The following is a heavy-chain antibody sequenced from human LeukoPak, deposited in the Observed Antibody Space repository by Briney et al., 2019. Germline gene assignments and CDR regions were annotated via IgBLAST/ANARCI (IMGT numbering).Heavy chain of an antibody. CDR1: GYTFTGYY. CDR3: ARGIDSASPPLGTFEI. V-gene: IGHV1-2*02. Sequence: ASVKVSCKASGYTFTGYYMHWVRQAPGQGLEWMGWINPNSGGTNYAQKFQGRVTMTRDTSISTAYMELGSLRSDDTAVYYCARGIDSASPPLGTFEIWGQGTMVTVSS. J-gene: IGHJ3*02. D-gene: IGHD1-26*01. CDR2: INPNSGGT.